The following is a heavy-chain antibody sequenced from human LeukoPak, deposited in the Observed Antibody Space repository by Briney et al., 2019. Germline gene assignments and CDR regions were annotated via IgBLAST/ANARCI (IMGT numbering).Heavy chain of an antibody. CDR1: GFTFSTYA. CDR2: ISSSGGNT. Sequence: GGSLRLSCAASGFTFSTYAMSWVRQAPGKGLEWVSAISSSGGNTIYADSVKGRFTISRDNSKNTLYLQLNSLRAEDTAVYYCAKDTSIAARPYYFDYWGQGTLVTVSS. CDR3: AKDTSIAARPYYFDY. J-gene: IGHJ4*02. D-gene: IGHD6-6*01. V-gene: IGHV3-23*01.